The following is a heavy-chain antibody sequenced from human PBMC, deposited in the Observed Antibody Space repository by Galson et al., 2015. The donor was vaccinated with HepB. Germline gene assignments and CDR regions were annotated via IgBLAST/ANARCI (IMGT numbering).Heavy chain of an antibody. CDR2: ISGRGGRT. J-gene: IGHJ6*03. Sequence: SLRLSCAASGFTFNDAMTWVRQAPGKGLEWVSGISGRGGRTYYADSVKGRCTISRDNSKNTLYLQMNSLRAEDTAVYFCAKGYSSSWDGTYFYYYMDVWGTGTTVTVSS. CDR3: AKGYSSSWDGTYFYYYMDV. V-gene: IGHV3-23*01. CDR1: GFTFNDA. D-gene: IGHD6-13*01.